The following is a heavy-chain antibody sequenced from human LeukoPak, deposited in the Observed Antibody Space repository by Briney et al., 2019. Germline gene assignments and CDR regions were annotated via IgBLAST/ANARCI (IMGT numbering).Heavy chain of an antibody. CDR2: MNPNSGNT. J-gene: IGHJ6*03. CDR3: ARVAMVRGVNYYMDV. Sequence: ASVKLSCKASGYTFTSYDINWVRQATGQGLEWMGWMNPNSGNTGYAQKFQGRVTITRNTSISTAYLELSSLRAEDTAVYYCARVAMVRGVNYYMDVWGKGTTVTVSS. V-gene: IGHV1-8*03. D-gene: IGHD3-10*01. CDR1: GYTFTSYD.